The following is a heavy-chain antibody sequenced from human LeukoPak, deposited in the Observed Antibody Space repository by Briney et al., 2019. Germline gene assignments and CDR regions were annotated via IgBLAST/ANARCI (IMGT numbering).Heavy chain of an antibody. CDR1: GYTLTQLS. D-gene: IGHD6-19*01. CDR2: FDPEDGET. J-gene: IGHJ3*02. CDR3: ATVSSGWYPDAFDI. Sequence: ASVKVSCKVSGYTLTQLSMHWVRQAPGKGLEWMGGFDPEDGETIYAQKFQGRVTMTEDTSTDTAYMELSSLRSEDTAVYYCATVSSGWYPDAFDIWGQGTMVTVSS. V-gene: IGHV1-24*01.